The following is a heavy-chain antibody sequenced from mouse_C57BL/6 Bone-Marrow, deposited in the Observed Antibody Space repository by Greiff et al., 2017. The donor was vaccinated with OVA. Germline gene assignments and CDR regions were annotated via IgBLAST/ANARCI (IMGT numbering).Heavy chain of an antibody. CDR3: ARENYSNWYFDV. CDR2: IDPSDSYT. CDR1: GYTFTSYW. Sequence: QVQLQQSGAELVKPGASVKLSCKASGYTFTSYWMQWVKQRPGQGLEWIGEIDPSDSYTNYNQKFKGKATLTVDTSSSTAYMQLSSLTSEDSAVYYCARENYSNWYFDVWGTGTTVTVSS. V-gene: IGHV1-50*01. J-gene: IGHJ1*03. D-gene: IGHD2-5*01.